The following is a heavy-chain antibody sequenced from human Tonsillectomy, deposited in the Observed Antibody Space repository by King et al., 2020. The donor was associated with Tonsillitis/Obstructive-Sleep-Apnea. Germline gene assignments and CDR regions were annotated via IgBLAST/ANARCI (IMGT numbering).Heavy chain of an antibody. V-gene: IGHV3-23*04. D-gene: IGHD3-10*01. CDR2: ISGGGGSK. CDR3: AKTPYASGYYYYYLDV. CDR1: GFTFSNYA. J-gene: IGHJ6*03. Sequence: VQLVESGGGLVQPGGSLRLSCAASGFTFSNYAMSWVRQAAPGKGLEWVSGISGGGGSKYYADSVKGRFTISRDNSKNTLYLKMNSLRAEDTAVYYCAKTPYASGYYYYYLDVWVKGTTVTVSS.